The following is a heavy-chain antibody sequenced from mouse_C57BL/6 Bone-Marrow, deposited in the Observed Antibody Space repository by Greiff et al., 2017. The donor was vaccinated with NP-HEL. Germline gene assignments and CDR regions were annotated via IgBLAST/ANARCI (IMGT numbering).Heavy chain of an antibody. Sequence: VKLVESGPELVKPGASVKISCKASGYAFSSSWMNWVKQRPGKGLEWIGRIYPGDGDTNYNGKFKGKATLTADKSSSTAYMQLSSLTSEDSAVYFCARWEFTTVVAPYAMDYWGQGTSVTVSS. J-gene: IGHJ4*01. D-gene: IGHD1-1*01. CDR3: ARWEFTTVVAPYAMDY. V-gene: IGHV1-82*01. CDR1: GYAFSSSW. CDR2: IYPGDGDT.